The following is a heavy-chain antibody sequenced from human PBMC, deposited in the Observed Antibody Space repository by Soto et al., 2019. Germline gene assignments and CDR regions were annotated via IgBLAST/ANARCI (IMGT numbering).Heavy chain of an antibody. CDR2: IYSSGST. J-gene: IGHJ4*02. D-gene: IGHD3-3*01. CDR3: ARYHSGVVIATPYFFDN. CDR1: GGSISGYY. V-gene: IGHV4-59*01. Sequence: SETLSLTCTVSGGSISGYYWSWIRQPPGKGLEWIGYIYSSGSTNYNSSLRSRVTISLDTSKNQLSLNLRSATTADTAVYYCARYHSGVVIATPYFFDNGGQGTLVTVSS.